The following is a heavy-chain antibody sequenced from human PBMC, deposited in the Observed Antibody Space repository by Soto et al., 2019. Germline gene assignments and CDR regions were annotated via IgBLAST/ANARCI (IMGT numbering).Heavy chain of an antibody. Sequence: EVQLLESGGGLVQPGGSLRLSCAASGFTFSSYAMSWVRQAPGKGLEWVSAISGSGGSTYYADSVKGRFTISRDNSKNTLYLQMNSLRAEDTAVYYCAKGQVVVVPAAILTYGMDVWGQGTTVIVSS. J-gene: IGHJ6*02. V-gene: IGHV3-23*01. CDR3: AKGQVVVVPAAILTYGMDV. CDR1: GFTFSSYA. CDR2: ISGSGGST. D-gene: IGHD2-2*01.